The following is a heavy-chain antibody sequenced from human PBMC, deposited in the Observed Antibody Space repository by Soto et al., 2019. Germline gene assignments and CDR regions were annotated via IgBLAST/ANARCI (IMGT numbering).Heavy chain of an antibody. CDR1: GFTVRSNY. CDR2: IYSGGST. D-gene: IGHD3-22*01. V-gene: IGHV3-66*01. CDR3: ARAANHYYQSSDDAFDI. Sequence: WGSLRLSCAAPGFTVRSNYMSWVPQAPGEGLECVSVIYSGGSTYYADSVKGRFTISRDNSKNTLYLQLNSLRAEDTAVYYCARAANHYYQSSDDAFDIWGQGTMVTVSS. J-gene: IGHJ3*02.